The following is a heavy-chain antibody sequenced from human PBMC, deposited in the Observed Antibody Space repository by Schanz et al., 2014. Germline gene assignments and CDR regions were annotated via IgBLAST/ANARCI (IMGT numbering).Heavy chain of an antibody. J-gene: IGHJ4*02. V-gene: IGHV3-30-3*01. CDR3: AKQIHYDMLTVTRN. D-gene: IGHD3-9*01. CDR1: GFTFSSYA. Sequence: QVQLLQFGGGVVQPGRSLRLSCAASGFTFSSYAMHWVRQAPGKGLEWVALISNDGSNKYYADSVEGRFTISRDNSKNTLYLQMNSLRAEDTAVYYCAKQIHYDMLTVTRNWGQGTLVTVSS. CDR2: ISNDGSNK.